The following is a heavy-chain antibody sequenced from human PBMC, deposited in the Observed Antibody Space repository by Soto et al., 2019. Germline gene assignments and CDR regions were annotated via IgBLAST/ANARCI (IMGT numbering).Heavy chain of an antibody. D-gene: IGHD3-10*01. Sequence: QVQLQESGPGLVKPSETLSLTCTVSGRSISSYYWSWIRQPPGKGLEWIGYIYYSGSTNYNPSLKSRVTISVDTSKNQFSLKLSSVTAADTAVYYCARVWGGAFDIWGQGTMVTVSS. CDR1: GRSISSYY. CDR2: IYYSGST. J-gene: IGHJ3*02. V-gene: IGHV4-59*01. CDR3: ARVWGGAFDI.